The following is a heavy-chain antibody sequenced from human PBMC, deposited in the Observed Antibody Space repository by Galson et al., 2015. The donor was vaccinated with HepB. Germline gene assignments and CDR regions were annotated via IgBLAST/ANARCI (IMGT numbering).Heavy chain of an antibody. D-gene: IGHD2-8*02. CDR3: ARDRSTGNMDV. CDR1: GFTFSSSG. V-gene: IGHV3-33*01. CDR2: MWYDGDKK. J-gene: IGHJ6*03. Sequence: SLRLSGAASGFTFSSSGIHWVRQAPGKGLEWVAVMWYDGDKKYSEDSVKDRFTTSRDNSKNTLYLQMNSLRAEGTAMYYSARDRSTGNMDVWGKGTTVSVS.